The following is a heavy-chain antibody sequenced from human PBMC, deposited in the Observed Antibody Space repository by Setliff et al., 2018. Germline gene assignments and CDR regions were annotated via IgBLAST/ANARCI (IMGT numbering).Heavy chain of an antibody. J-gene: IGHJ4*02. Sequence: SETLSLTCTVSGGSISSYYWSWIRQPPGKGLEWIGYIYYSGSTNYNPSLKSRVTISVDTSNNQFSLKLSSVTAADTAVYYCARGGWDYHFDYCGQGTLVTVSS. CDR1: GGSISSYY. V-gene: IGHV4-59*01. D-gene: IGHD6-19*01. CDR3: ARGGWDYHFDY. CDR2: IYYSGST.